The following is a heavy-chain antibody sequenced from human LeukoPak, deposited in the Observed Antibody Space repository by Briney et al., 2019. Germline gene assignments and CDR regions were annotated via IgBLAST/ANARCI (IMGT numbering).Heavy chain of an antibody. D-gene: IGHD2-2*01. Sequence: GGSLRLSCAASGFTISSNYMSWVRQAPGKGLEWVSVIHSGGITYYADSVKGRFTISRDNSKNTLYLQMNSLRAEDTAVYYCARSIPAAGIDFWGQGTPVTVSS. V-gene: IGHV3-53*01. J-gene: IGHJ4*02. CDR1: GFTISSNY. CDR3: ARSIPAAGIDF. CDR2: IHSGGIT.